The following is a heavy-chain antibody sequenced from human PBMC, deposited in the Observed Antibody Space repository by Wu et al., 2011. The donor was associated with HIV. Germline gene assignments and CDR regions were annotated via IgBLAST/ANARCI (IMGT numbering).Heavy chain of an antibody. V-gene: IGHV1-18*01. CDR2: ISPYDGDT. D-gene: IGHD2-15*01. CDR1: GYTFNTYA. Sequence: QVQLVQSGAEVKKPGTSVKVSCKASGYTFNTYAISWVRQAPGQGLEWMGWISPYDGDTKYPQKLQGRVTMTTDTSTSTTYMELRSLRSDDTAVYYCATGPLKDRVPFDYWAREPWSPSPQ. J-gene: IGHJ4*02. CDR3: ATGPLKDRVPFDY.